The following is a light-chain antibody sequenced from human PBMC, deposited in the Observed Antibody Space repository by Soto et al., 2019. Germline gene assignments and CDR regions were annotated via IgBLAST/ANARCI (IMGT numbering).Light chain of an antibody. CDR2: DAS. V-gene: IGKV3-11*01. CDR1: QSVSSY. J-gene: IGKJ4*02. CDR3: QQRRNWQG. Sequence: IVLTQSPATLSLSPGERATLSCRASQSVSSYLAWYQQKPGQAPRLLIYDASNRATGIPARFSGSGSGTDFTLTISSLEPEDFGVYYCQQRRNWQGFGGGTKVEIK.